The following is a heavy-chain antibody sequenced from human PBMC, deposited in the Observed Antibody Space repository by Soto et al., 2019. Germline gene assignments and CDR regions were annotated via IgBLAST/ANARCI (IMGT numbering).Heavy chain of an antibody. CDR2: INPSGGST. V-gene: IGHV1-46*01. J-gene: IGHJ4*02. Sequence: ASVKVSCTASGYTFTSYYMHWVRQAPGQGLEWMGIINPSGGSTSYAQKFQGRVTMTRDTSTSTVYMELSSPRSEDTAVYYCARGDRPYYYDSSGYCAFDYWGQGTLVTVSS. CDR1: GYTFTSYY. D-gene: IGHD3-22*01. CDR3: ARGDRPYYYDSSGYCAFDY.